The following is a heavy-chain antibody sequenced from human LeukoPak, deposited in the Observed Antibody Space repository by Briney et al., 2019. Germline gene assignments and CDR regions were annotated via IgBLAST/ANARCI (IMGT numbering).Heavy chain of an antibody. J-gene: IGHJ6*04. V-gene: IGHV3-48*03. CDR1: GFTFNSYE. D-gene: IGHD3-16*01. CDR2: ISTSGSTR. Sequence: GGSLRLSCAASGFTFNSYEMNWVRQAPGKGLEWMSYISTSGSTRYYADSVKGRFTISRDNTENSLYLQMNSLRAEDTAVYYCARGDGSYYYGMDVWGKGTTVTVSS. CDR3: ARGDGSYYYGMDV.